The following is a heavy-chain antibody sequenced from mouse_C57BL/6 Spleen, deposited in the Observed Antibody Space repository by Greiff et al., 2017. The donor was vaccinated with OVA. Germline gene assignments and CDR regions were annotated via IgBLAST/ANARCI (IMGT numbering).Heavy chain of an antibody. CDR2: INPNNGGT. Sequence: EVQLQQSGPELVKPGASVKMSCKASGYTFTDYNMHWVKQSHGKSLEWIGYINPNNGGTSYNQKFKGKATLTVNKSSSTAYMELRSLTSEDSAVYYCAREGWLLDYAMDYWGQGTSVTVSS. CDR1: GYTFTDYN. D-gene: IGHD2-3*01. J-gene: IGHJ4*01. V-gene: IGHV1-22*01. CDR3: AREGWLLDYAMDY.